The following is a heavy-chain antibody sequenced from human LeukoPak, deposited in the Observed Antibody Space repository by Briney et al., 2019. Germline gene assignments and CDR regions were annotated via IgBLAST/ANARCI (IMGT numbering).Heavy chain of an antibody. CDR3: ARIDYYDSSNYPDY. V-gene: IGHV1-2*06. Sequence: ASVKVSCKASGHTFTAYYMHWVRQAPGQGLEWMGRINPSSGATTYAQKFQGRVTMTRDTSISTAYMDLSRLRSDDTALYYCARIDYYDSSNYPDYWGQGTLVTVSS. J-gene: IGHJ4*02. CDR1: GHTFTAYY. CDR2: INPSSGAT. D-gene: IGHD3-22*01.